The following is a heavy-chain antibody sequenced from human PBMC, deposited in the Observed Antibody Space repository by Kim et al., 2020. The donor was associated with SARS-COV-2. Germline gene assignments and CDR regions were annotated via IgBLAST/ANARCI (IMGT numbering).Heavy chain of an antibody. CDR2: IYYSGST. V-gene: IGHV4-59*08. CDR3: ARRALGYCSGGSCYSGFDP. D-gene: IGHD2-15*01. CDR1: GGSISSYY. J-gene: IGHJ5*02. Sequence: SETLSLTCTVSGGSISSYYWSWIRQPPGKGLEWIGYIYYSGSTNYNPSLKSRVTISVDTSKNQFSLKLSSVTAADTAVYYCARRALGYCSGGSCYSGFDPWGQGTLVTFSS.